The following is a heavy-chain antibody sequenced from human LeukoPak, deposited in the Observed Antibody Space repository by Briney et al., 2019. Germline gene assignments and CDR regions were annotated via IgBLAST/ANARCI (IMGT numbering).Heavy chain of an antibody. CDR3: ARGISLVRLGELSFDYYYYGMDV. J-gene: IGHJ6*02. V-gene: IGHV3-21*01. CDR1: GFTFSTYS. D-gene: IGHD3-16*02. Sequence: GGSLRLSCAGSGFTFSTYSMNWVRQAPGKGLEWVSSITSSNNYIYYADSMKGRFTISRDNAKNSLYLQMNSLRAEDTAVYYCARGISLVRLGELSFDYYYYGMDVWGQGTTVTVSS. CDR2: ITSSNNYI.